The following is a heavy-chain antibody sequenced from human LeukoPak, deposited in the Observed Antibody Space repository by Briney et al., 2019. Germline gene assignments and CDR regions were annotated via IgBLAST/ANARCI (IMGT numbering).Heavy chain of an antibody. Sequence: PSETLSLTCTVSGGSISSSSYYWGWIRQPPGKGLEWIGSIYYSGSTYYNPSLKSRVTISVDTSKNQFSLKLSSVTAADTAVYYCACPNIGRGGYWGQGTLVTVSS. CDR1: GGSISSSSYY. V-gene: IGHV4-39*01. CDR2: IYYSGST. CDR3: ACPNIGRGGY. J-gene: IGHJ4*02. D-gene: IGHD2/OR15-2a*01.